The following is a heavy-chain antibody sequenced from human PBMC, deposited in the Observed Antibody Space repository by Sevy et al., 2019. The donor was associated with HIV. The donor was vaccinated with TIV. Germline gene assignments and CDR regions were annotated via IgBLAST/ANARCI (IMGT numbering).Heavy chain of an antibody. J-gene: IGHJ6*02. Sequence: GGSLRLSCAASGFTVSSNYMSWVRKAPGKGLEWVSVIYSGGSTYYADSVKGRFTISRDNSKNTLYLQMNSLRAEDTAVYYCARDPGLHFYYYYGMDVWGQGTTVTVSS. CDR2: IYSGGST. CDR3: ARDPGLHFYYYYGMDV. D-gene: IGHD3-10*01. V-gene: IGHV3-53*01. CDR1: GFTVSSNY.